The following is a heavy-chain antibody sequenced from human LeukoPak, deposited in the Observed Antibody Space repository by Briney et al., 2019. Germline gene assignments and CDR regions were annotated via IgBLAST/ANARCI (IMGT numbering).Heavy chain of an antibody. D-gene: IGHD4-17*01. CDR2: ISYDGDDR. V-gene: IGHV3-30*04. CDR3: AKDMDHDYDDYGFDY. CDR1: TFTFSSYA. J-gene: IGHJ4*02. Sequence: GGSLRLSCAVSTFTFSSYALYWVRQAPGKGLEWVATISYDGDDRYYADSVKGRFTIARDNYKSTLYLQMNSLRPEDTAVYYCAKDMDHDYDDYGFDYWGQGTPVTVSS.